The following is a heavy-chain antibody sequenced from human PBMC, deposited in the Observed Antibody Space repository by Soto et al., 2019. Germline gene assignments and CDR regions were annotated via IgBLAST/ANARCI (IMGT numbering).Heavy chain of an antibody. CDR1: GGSIISGDYY. CDR3: AREGELLFGGNSDYYSTIDG. J-gene: IGHJ6*04. CDR2: IYYSGDT. V-gene: IGHV4-30-4*08. Sequence: PSETLSLTCTVSGGSIISGDYYWSWIRQPPGKGLEWMGYIYYSGDTSYNPSLKSRVTISIDTSKNQFSLNLSSVPAADTALYYCAREGELLFGGNSDYYSTIDGWGKGTTVT. D-gene: IGHD2-21*02.